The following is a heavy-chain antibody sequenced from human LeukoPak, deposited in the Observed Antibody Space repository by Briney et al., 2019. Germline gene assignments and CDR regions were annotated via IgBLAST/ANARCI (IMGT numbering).Heavy chain of an antibody. V-gene: IGHV3-64*01. J-gene: IGHJ4*02. D-gene: IGHD1-26*01. Sequence: PGGSLRLSCAASGFTFSSYAMHWVRQAPGKGLDYVSAISSNGGSTYYANSVKGRFTISRDNSKNTLYLQMGSLRAEDMAVYYCARVPRGGSYWFDYWGQGTLVTVSS. CDR1: GFTFSSYA. CDR3: ARVPRGGSYWFDY. CDR2: ISSNGGST.